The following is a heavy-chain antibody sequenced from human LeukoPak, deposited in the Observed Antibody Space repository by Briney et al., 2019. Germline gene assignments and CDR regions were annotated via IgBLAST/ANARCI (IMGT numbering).Heavy chain of an antibody. CDR3: ARDPGGWYFDY. CDR1: GFTFSSYS. V-gene: IGHV3-21*01. Sequence: GGSLRLSCAASGFTFSSYSMNWVRQAPGKGLEWVSSISSSSSYIYYADSVKGRFTISRDNAKNSLYLQMNSLRAEDTAVHYCARDPGGWYFDYWGQGTLVTVSS. J-gene: IGHJ4*02. CDR2: ISSSSSYI. D-gene: IGHD3-10*01.